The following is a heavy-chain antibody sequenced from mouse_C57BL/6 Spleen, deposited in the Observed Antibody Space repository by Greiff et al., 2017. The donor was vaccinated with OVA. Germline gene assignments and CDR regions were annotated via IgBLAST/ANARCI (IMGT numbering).Heavy chain of an antibody. CDR2: ISSSGST. D-gene: IGHD3-2*02. CDR1: GYSITNGNHW. CDR3: AREGSSGYGDFDY. V-gene: IGHV3-4*01. Sequence: EVQLQESGPALVKPSQTVSLTCTVTGYSITNGNHWWNWIRQVSGSKLEWIGYISSSGSTDSNPSLKSRISITRDTSTNQLFRQVNSETTKEIATYYCAREGSSGYGDFDYWGQGTTLTVSS. J-gene: IGHJ2*01.